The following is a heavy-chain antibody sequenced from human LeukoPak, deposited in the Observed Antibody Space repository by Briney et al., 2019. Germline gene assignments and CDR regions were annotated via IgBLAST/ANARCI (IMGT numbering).Heavy chain of an antibody. CDR3: ARAGLDDFWSGYYQFYGMDV. CDR1: GFTFSSYA. J-gene: IGHJ6*02. CDR2: ISYDGSSK. V-gene: IGHV3-30-3*01. D-gene: IGHD3-3*01. Sequence: GGSLRLSCAASGFTFSSYAMHWVRQAPGKGLEWVAVISYDGSSKYYADSVKSRFTISRDNSKNTLYLQMNSLRAEDTAVYYCARAGLDDFWSGYYQFYGMDVWGQGTTVTVSS.